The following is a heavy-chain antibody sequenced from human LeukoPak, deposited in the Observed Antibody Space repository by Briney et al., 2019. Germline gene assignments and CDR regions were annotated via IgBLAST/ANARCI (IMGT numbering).Heavy chain of an antibody. Sequence: SETLSLTRAVYGGSFSNYYWSWIRQPPGKGLEWIGEIDDSGRINYNPSLMSRVTVSVDTSKNKFSLRLTSVTATDTAVYYCARRWNYGRNYYIDVWGNGATVSVSS. D-gene: IGHD1-7*01. V-gene: IGHV4-34*01. CDR2: IDDSGRI. CDR3: ARRWNYGRNYYIDV. J-gene: IGHJ6*03. CDR1: GGSFSNYY.